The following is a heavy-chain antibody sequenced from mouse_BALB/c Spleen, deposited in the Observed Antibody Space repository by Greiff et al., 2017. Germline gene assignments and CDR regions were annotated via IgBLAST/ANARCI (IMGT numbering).Heavy chain of an antibody. V-gene: IGHV7-3*02. D-gene: IGHD1-1*01. J-gene: IGHJ3*01. CDR2: IRNKANGYTT. CDR1: GFTFTDYY. CDR3: ARLLRLGFAY. Sequence: EVHLVESGGGLVQPGGSLRLSCATSGFTFTDYYMSWVRQPPGKALEWLGFIRNKANGYTTEYSASVKGRFTISRDNSQSILYLQMNTLRAEDSATYYCARLLRLGFAYWGQGTLVTVSA.